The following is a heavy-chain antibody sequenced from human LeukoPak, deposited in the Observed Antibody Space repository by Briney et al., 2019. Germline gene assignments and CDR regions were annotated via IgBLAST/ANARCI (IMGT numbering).Heavy chain of an antibody. D-gene: IGHD2-21*01. J-gene: IGHJ4*02. CDR1: GGFISDSY. Sequence: SETLSLTCTASGGFISDSYWSWIRQPPGKGLEWIGSMYQTGSSYYSPSLKSRVTISLDTSKNQISLKLTFVTAADTAFYFCARENVVAQGTFDYWGQGALVTVSS. V-gene: IGHV4-38-2*02. CDR3: ARENVVAQGTFDY. CDR2: MYQTGSS.